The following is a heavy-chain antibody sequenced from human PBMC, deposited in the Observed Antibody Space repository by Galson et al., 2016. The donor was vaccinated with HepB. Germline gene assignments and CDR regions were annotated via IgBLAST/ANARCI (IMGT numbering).Heavy chain of an antibody. Sequence: SLRLSCAASGFTFSDNYMTWIRRAPGEGLEWTSYISTSGETIYYADSVKGRFTISRDNAKGSLYLQMNGLRVEDTAVYFCARRGRWHYGLDVWGKGTAVTVSS. CDR3: ARRGRWHYGLDV. V-gene: IGHV3-11*01. CDR1: GFTFSDNY. CDR2: ISTSGETI. D-gene: IGHD5-24*01. J-gene: IGHJ6*04.